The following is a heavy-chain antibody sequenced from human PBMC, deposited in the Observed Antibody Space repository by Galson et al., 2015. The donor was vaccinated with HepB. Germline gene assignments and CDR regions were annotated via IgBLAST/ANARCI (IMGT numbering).Heavy chain of an antibody. D-gene: IGHD2-15*01. J-gene: IGHJ4*02. Sequence: SLRLSCAASGFTVSNTYMNWVRQAPGKGLEWVSVIYSGGATYYADSVKGRFTISRDNSKNTLYLHVNNLRAEDTAVYYCASPFCTGGSCYPLWYWGRRTLVTVSS. CDR1: GFTVSNTY. CDR3: ASPFCTGGSCYPLWY. V-gene: IGHV3-53*01. CDR2: IYSGGAT.